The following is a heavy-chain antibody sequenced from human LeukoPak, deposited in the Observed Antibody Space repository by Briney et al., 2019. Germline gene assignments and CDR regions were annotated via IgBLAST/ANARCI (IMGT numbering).Heavy chain of an antibody. J-gene: IGHJ2*01. CDR1: GFTFSTYS. CDR2: ISGSGSPI. D-gene: IGHD3-16*01. CDR3: ATSGGSRAYWYFEL. V-gene: IGHV3-48*02. Sequence: GGSLRLSCAASGFTFSTYSMNWVRQAPGKGLESIAYISGSGSPIYYAASVKGRFTISRDNADNSLYLQMNNLGDEDTAVYYCATSGGSRAYWYFELWGRGTLVTVSS.